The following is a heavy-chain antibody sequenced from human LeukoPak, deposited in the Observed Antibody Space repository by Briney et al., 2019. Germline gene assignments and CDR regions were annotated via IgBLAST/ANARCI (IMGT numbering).Heavy chain of an antibody. J-gene: IGHJ4*02. CDR1: GYTFTSYY. D-gene: IGHD2-15*01. CDR3: ARDSCSGGSCYIPRY. CDR2: INPSGGST. V-gene: IGHV1-46*01. Sequence: ASVKVSCKASGYTFTSYYMHWVRQAPGQGLEWMGIINPSGGSTSYAQKFQGRVTMTRDTSTSTVYMELSSLRSEDTAVYYCARDSCSGGSCYIPRYWGQGTLVTVSS.